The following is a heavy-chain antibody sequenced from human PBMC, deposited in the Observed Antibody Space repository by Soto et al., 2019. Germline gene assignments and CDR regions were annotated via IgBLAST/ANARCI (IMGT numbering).Heavy chain of an antibody. J-gene: IGHJ4*02. CDR3: AKEGSSGWPGDY. CDR2: ISGSGGST. CDR1: GFTFSSYA. D-gene: IGHD6-25*01. Sequence: EVQLLESGGGLVQPGGSLRLSCAASGFTFSSYAMSWVRQAPGKGLEWGSAISGSGGSTYYAASVKGRFTIPRDNSENTLYVQMNSLSAEYTAVYYCAKEGSSGWPGDYWGQGTLVTVSS. V-gene: IGHV3-23*01.